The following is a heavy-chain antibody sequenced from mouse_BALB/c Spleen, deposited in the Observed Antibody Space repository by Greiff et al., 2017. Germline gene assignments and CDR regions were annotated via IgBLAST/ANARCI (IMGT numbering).Heavy chain of an antibody. D-gene: IGHD4-1*01. CDR3: ASRNWDGDYFDY. CDR1: GFNIKDYY. V-gene: IGHV14-1*02. Sequence: EVKLMESGAELVRPGALVKLSCKASGFNIKDYYMHWVKQRPEQGLEWIGWIDPENGNTIYDPKFQGKASITADTSSNTAYLQLSSLTSEDTAVYYCASRNWDGDYFDYWGQGTTLTVSS. CDR2: IDPENGNT. J-gene: IGHJ2*01.